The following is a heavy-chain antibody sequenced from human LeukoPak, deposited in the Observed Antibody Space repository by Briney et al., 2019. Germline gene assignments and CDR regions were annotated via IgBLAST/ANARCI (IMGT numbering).Heavy chain of an antibody. CDR2: IYYSGST. CDR3: ARDGLYYDSSGYSVYNWFDP. V-gene: IGHV4-39*07. J-gene: IGHJ5*02. D-gene: IGHD3-22*01. Sequence: PSETLSLTCTVSGGSISSSSYYWGWIRQPPGKGLEWIGSIYYSGSTNYNPSLNSRVTISVDTSKNQFSLKLSSVTAADTAVYYCARDGLYYDSSGYSVYNWFDPWGQGTLVTVSS. CDR1: GGSISSSSYY.